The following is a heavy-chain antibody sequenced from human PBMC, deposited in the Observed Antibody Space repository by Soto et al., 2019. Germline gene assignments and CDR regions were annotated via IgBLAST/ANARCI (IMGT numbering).Heavy chain of an antibody. J-gene: IGHJ3*02. Sequence: EEQLVESGGGLIQPGGSLRLSCAASGFAVSDSYMNWVRQAPGKGLEWVSLIYAGGGTYYAGSVKGRFTISRDNSKNTLYLQMRSLRAEDTAVYYCARQRANEYGDPNDALDIWGQGTMVTVSS. CDR2: IYAGGGT. V-gene: IGHV3-53*01. CDR3: ARQRANEYGDPNDALDI. CDR1: GFAVSDSY. D-gene: IGHD4-17*01.